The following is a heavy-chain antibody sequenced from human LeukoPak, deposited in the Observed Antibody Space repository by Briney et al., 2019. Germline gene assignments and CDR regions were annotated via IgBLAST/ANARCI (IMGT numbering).Heavy chain of an antibody. CDR1: GGSISSGDYY. Sequence: SETLSLTCTVSGGSISSGDYYWSWIRQPPGKGLEWIGYIYYSGSTYYNPSLKSRVTISVDTSKNQFSLKLSSVTAADTAVYYCARESRTIFGVVTSDYWGQGTLVTVSS. CDR3: ARESRTIFGVVTSDY. CDR2: IYYSGST. D-gene: IGHD3-3*01. V-gene: IGHV4-30-4*08. J-gene: IGHJ4*02.